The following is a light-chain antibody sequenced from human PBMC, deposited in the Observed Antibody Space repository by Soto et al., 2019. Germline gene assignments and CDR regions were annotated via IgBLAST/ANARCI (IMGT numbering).Light chain of an antibody. Sequence: EIVMTQSPVTLSVSPGERATVSCRASQSVSGNIAWYQQKPGQAPRLLIYGASTRAIGIPDRFSGSGSGKEFTLTISSLQSEDFAVYYCQQYNKWPTWTFGQGTKVEIK. J-gene: IGKJ1*01. CDR1: QSVSGN. V-gene: IGKV3-15*01. CDR3: QQYNKWPTWT. CDR2: GAS.